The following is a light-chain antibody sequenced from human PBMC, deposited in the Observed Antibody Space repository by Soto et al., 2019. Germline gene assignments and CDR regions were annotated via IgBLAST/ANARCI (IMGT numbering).Light chain of an antibody. J-gene: IGKJ2*01. CDR3: HQYDDGPYT. CDR1: RDVYINA. Sequence: VVLPKSPATLSLSPGEPSTLSCLDSRDVYINALAWYQQKPGRTPRLLIYGASTRATGIPVRFSGSGSGTEFTLTISSLQSEDFAVYYCHQYDDGPYTCGQGHKGDIK. CDR2: GAS. V-gene: IGKV3-15*01.